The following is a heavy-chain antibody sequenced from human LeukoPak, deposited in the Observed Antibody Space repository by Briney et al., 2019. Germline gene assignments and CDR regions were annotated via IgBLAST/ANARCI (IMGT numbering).Heavy chain of an antibody. V-gene: IGHV3-53*01. CDR1: GFTFSSNY. J-gene: IGHJ4*02. CDR3: ARDKWGAVAGLDY. CDR2: IYSGGST. Sequence: GGSLRLSCAASGFTFSSNYMGWVRQAPGKGLEWVSVIYSGGSTYYADSVKGRFTISRDNSKNTLYLQMNSLRAEDTAVYNCARDKWGAVAGLDYWGQGTLVTVSS. D-gene: IGHD6-19*01.